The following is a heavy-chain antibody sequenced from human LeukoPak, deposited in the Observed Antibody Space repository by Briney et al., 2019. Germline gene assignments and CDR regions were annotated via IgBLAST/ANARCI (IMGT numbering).Heavy chain of an antibody. Sequence: GGSLRLSCAASGFTFSSYAMHWVRQAPGKGLEWVAVISYDGSNKYYADSVKGRFTISRDNSKNTLYLQMNSLRAEDTAVYYCARDAGAAFDIWGQGTMVTVST. CDR2: ISYDGSNK. CDR3: ARDAGAAFDI. V-gene: IGHV3-30-3*01. D-gene: IGHD4/OR15-4a*01. CDR1: GFTFSSYA. J-gene: IGHJ3*02.